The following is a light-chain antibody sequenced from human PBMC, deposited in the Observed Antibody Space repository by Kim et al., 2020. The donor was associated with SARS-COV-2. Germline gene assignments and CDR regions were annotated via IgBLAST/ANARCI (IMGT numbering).Light chain of an antibody. CDR2: QDS. CDR1: KLGDKY. V-gene: IGLV3-1*01. J-gene: IGLJ2*01. Sequence: SYELTQPPSVSVSPGQTASITYSGDKLGDKYACWYQQKPGQSPVLVIYQDSKRPSGIPERFSGSNSGNTATLTISGTQAMDEADYYCQAWDSSTDVVCGG. CDR3: QAWDSSTDVV.